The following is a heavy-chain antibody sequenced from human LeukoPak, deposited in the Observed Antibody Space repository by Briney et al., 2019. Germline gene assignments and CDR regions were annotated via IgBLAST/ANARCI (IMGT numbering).Heavy chain of an antibody. D-gene: IGHD2-21*01. CDR1: GYTFNTYD. CDR2: MNPNSGNT. Sequence: ASVKVSCKASGYTFNTYDINWVRQATGHGLEWMGWMNPNSGNTGYAQQFQGRVTMTRDMSTSTVYMELSSLRSEDTAVYYCARDPYLRYYYMDFWGKGTTVTVSS. J-gene: IGHJ6*03. V-gene: IGHV1-8*02. CDR3: ARDPYLRYYYMDF.